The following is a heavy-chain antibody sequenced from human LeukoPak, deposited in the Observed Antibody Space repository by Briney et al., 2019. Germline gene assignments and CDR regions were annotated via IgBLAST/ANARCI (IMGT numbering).Heavy chain of an antibody. CDR2: INHSGST. CDR3: ARALFDP. CDR1: GGSFSGYY. J-gene: IGHJ5*02. Sequence: SETLSLTCAVYGGSFSGYYWSWIRQPPGKGLEWIGEINHSGSTNHNPSLKGRVTISVDTSKNQFSLKLSSVTAADTAVYYCARALFDPWGQGTLVTVSS. V-gene: IGHV4-34*01.